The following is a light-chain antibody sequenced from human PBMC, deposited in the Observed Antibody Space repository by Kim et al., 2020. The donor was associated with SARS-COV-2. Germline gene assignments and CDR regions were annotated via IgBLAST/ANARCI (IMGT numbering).Light chain of an antibody. V-gene: IGLV3-21*03. CDR1: RCATVS. Sequence: PGKTDQCYGGGERCATVSGLRYQQEPGQAPSLVIHDDSDRPSGIPERFSGGDGGNTATSSISRVEAGDEGDDYGQVWDSSSDHRVVFGGGTQLTVL. J-gene: IGLJ2*01. CDR3: QVWDSSSDHRVV. CDR2: DDS.